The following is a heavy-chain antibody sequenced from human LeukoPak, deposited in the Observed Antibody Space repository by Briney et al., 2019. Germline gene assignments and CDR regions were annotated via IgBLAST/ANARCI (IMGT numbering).Heavy chain of an antibody. Sequence: PGGSLRLSCAASGFTFSSYGVSWVRQAPGKGLEWVSGISGSGHRTYYADSVKGRFTISRDNSKNTLYLQMNSLRAEDTAVYYCARGPYGSGRYFDYWGQGTLVTVSS. CDR1: GFTFSSYG. CDR2: ISGSGHRT. CDR3: ARGPYGSGRYFDY. D-gene: IGHD3-10*01. V-gene: IGHV3-23*01. J-gene: IGHJ4*02.